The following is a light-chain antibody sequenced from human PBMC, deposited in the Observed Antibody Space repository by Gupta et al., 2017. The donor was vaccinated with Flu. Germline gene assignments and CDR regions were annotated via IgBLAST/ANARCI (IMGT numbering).Light chain of an antibody. CDR2: GAS. V-gene: IGKV3-20*01. CDR3: QQEGSSPRT. Sequence: VLPQSPGTLSLSAGERATLSCRASQSVSSSYLAWYQQKPGQAPRLLIYGASSRATGIPDRFSGSGSGTDFTLTISRLEPEDFAVYYCQQEGSSPRTFGQGTKVEIK. J-gene: IGKJ1*01. CDR1: QSVSSSY.